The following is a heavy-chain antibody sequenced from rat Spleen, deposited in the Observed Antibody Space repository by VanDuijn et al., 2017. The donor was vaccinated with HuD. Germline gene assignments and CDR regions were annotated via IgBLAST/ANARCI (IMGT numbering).Heavy chain of an antibody. CDR1: GYSITSSLR. D-gene: IGHD2-5*01. J-gene: IGHJ2*01. CDR3: ARYRDTYGHVGIFDY. V-gene: IGHV3-3*01. CDR2: INSAGST. Sequence: EVQLQESGPGLVKPSQSLSLTCSVIGYSITSSLRWNWIRKFPGNKLEWMGYINSAGSTVYNPSLKSRISITRDTSKNQFFLQVNSVSTEDTAIYYCARYRDTYGHVGIFDYWGQGVRVTVSP.